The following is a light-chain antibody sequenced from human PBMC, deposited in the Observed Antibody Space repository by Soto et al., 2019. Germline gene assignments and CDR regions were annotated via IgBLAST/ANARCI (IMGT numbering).Light chain of an antibody. CDR3: NSYTSKAPYV. Sequence: QSALTQPASVSGSPGQSITISCTGTSSDVGGYNLVSWYQQHPGRAPKLIIYEGTKRPSGVSDRFSVSKSGNTASLTISGLQPEDEADYYCNSYTSKAPYVFGTGTKVTVL. J-gene: IGLJ1*01. V-gene: IGLV2-14*02. CDR2: EGT. CDR1: SSDVGGYNL.